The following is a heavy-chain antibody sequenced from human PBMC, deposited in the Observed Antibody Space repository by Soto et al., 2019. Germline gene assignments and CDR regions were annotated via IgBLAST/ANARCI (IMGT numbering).Heavy chain of an antibody. V-gene: IGHV1-69*13. D-gene: IGHD3-3*01. CDR2: IIPIFGTA. Sequence: SVKVSCKASGGTFSSYAISWVRQAPGQGLEWMGGIIPIFGTANYAQKFQGRVTITADESTSTAHMELSSLRSEDTAVYYCARTLLWSGYYGYYYGMDVWGQGTTVTVSS. J-gene: IGHJ6*02. CDR1: GGTFSSYA. CDR3: ARTLLWSGYYGYYYGMDV.